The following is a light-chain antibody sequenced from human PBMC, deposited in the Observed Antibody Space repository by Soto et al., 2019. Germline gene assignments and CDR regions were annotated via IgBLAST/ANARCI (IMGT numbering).Light chain of an antibody. CDR3: QQYGSSPPYT. J-gene: IGKJ2*01. Sequence: EVVLTQSPGTLSLSPGERAILSCRASQTVSNNYLAWYQQKPGQAPRLLIFGSSDRATGIPDRFSGSGSGTDFTLTISRLEPEDFAVYYCQQYGSSPPYTVGQGTKLEIK. CDR1: QTVSNNY. V-gene: IGKV3-20*01. CDR2: GSS.